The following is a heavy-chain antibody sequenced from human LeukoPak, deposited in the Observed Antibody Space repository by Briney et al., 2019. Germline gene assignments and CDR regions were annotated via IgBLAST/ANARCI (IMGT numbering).Heavy chain of an antibody. V-gene: IGHV4-34*01. CDR1: GGSFSGYY. D-gene: IGHD5-12*01. J-gene: IGHJ4*02. Sequence: SETLSLTCAVYGGSFSGYYWSWIRQPPGKGLEWIGEINHSGSTNYNPSLKSRVTISVDASKNQFSLKLSSVTAADTAVYYCARGDSGYAISGVRYFDYWGQGTLVTVSS. CDR2: INHSGST. CDR3: ARGDSGYAISGVRYFDY.